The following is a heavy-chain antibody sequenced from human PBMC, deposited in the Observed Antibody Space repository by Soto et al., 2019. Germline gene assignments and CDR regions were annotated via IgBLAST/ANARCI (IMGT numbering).Heavy chain of an antibody. CDR1: GGSVSSGSYY. V-gene: IGHV4-61*01. D-gene: IGHD6-19*01. J-gene: IGHJ5*02. CDR2: IYYSGST. Sequence: ASETLSLTCTVSGGSVSSGSYYWSWIRQPPGKGLEWIGYIYYSGSTNYNPSLKSRVTISVDTSKNQFSLKLSSVTAADTAVYYCARFLGYSSGWYNWFDPWGQGTLVTVSS. CDR3: ARFLGYSSGWYNWFDP.